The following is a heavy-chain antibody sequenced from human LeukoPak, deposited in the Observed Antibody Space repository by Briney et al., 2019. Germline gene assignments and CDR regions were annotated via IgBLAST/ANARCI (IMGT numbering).Heavy chain of an antibody. CDR2: INPNSGGT. CDR3: ATDSSGQYYFDY. CDR1: GYTFTGYY. Sequence: ASVKVSCKASGYTFTGYYMHWVRQAPGQGLEWMGWINPNSGGTNYAPKFQGRVTMTRDTSISTAYMELSRLRSDDTAVYYCATDSSGQYYFDYWGQGTLVTVSS. D-gene: IGHD6-19*01. V-gene: IGHV1-2*02. J-gene: IGHJ4*02.